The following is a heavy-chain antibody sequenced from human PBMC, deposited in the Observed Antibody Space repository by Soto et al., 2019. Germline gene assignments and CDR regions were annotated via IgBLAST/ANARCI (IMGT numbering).Heavy chain of an antibody. D-gene: IGHD2-2*01. Sequence: SETLSLTCTVSGGSISSSSYYWGWIRQPPGKGLESIGNIYYSGNTYYTPSLKSRVTISIDTSNNQFSLKMSSVTAADTAVYYCARLNGEPSCSSSSCYVWWFDPWGQGTLVTVSS. CDR2: IYYSGNT. CDR3: ARLNGEPSCSSSSCYVWWFDP. V-gene: IGHV4-39*01. J-gene: IGHJ5*02. CDR1: GGSISSSSYY.